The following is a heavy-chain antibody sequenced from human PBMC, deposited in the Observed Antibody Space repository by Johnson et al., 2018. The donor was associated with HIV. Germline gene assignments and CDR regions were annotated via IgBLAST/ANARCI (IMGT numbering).Heavy chain of an antibody. J-gene: IGHJ3*02. CDR3: TTHSGSYDFEI. CDR1: GFTFSSYA. Sequence: QVQLVESGGGVVQPGRSLRLSCAASGFTFSSYAMHWVRQAPGKGLEWVAVISYDGSNKYYADSVKGRFTISRDNSKNTLYLQMNSLKTKDTAVYYCTTHSGSYDFEIWGQGTMVTVSS. V-gene: IGHV3-30*04. CDR2: ISYDGSNK. D-gene: IGHD1-26*01.